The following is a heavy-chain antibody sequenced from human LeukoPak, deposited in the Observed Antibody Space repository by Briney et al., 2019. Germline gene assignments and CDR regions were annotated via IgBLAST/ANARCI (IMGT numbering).Heavy chain of an antibody. J-gene: IGHJ4*02. CDR3: ARVKEELRYFDWLLAYYFDY. V-gene: IGHV1-18*01. D-gene: IGHD3-9*01. CDR1: GYTFTSYG. Sequence: GASVKVSCKASGYTFTSYGISWVRQAPGQGLEWMGWISAYNGNTNYAQKLQGRVTMTTDTSTSTAYMELRSLRSDDTAVYYCARVKEELRYFDWLLAYYFDYWGQGTLVTVSS. CDR2: ISAYNGNT.